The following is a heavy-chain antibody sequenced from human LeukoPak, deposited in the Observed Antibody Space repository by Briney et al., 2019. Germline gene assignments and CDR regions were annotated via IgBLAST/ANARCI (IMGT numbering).Heavy chain of an antibody. J-gene: IGHJ4*02. CDR3: TRESGGSFYY. CDR1: GFTFSDHH. CDR2: TRNKAYSYAT. V-gene: IGHV3-72*01. Sequence: PGGSLRLSCAASGFTFSDHHMNWVRQAPGKGLEWVGRTRNKAYSYATEYAASVKGRFTISRDDSKNSLYLQMNSLKTEDTAVYYCTRESGGSFYYWGQGTLVTVSS. D-gene: IGHD1-26*01.